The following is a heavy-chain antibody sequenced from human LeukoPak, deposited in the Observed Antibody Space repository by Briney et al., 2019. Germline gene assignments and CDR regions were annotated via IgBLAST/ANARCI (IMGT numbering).Heavy chain of an antibody. J-gene: IGHJ3*02. CDR3: ARGTYYYGSGSYYGDNLGSFDI. Sequence: GRSLRLSCAVSGFTFSSYGIHWVRQAPGKGLEWVAVIWYDGSNKYYADSVKGRFTISRDNSKNTLYLQMNSLRAEDTAVYYCARGTYYYGSGSYYGDNLGSFDIWGQGTMVTVSS. V-gene: IGHV3-33*01. CDR2: IWYDGSNK. D-gene: IGHD3-10*01. CDR1: GFTFSSYG.